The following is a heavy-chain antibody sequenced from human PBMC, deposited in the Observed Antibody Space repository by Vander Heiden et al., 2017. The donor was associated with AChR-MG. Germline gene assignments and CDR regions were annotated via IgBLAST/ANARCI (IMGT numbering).Heavy chain of an antibody. CDR2: INPNSGGT. CDR3: ARDEWLRDLGGHLDY. Sequence: QVQLVQSGAEVKKPGASVTVSCKASGYTFTGYYMHWVRQAPGQGLEWMGWINPNSGGTNYAQKFQGRVTMTRDTSISTAYMELSRRRSDDTAVYYGARDEWLRDLGGHLDYWGQGTRVTVAS. D-gene: IGHD5-12*01. CDR1: GYTFTGYY. V-gene: IGHV1-2*02. J-gene: IGHJ4*02.